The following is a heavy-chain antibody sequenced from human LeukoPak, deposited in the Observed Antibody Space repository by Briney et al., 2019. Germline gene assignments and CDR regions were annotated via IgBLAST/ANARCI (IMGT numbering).Heavy chain of an antibody. CDR1: GDSVSSNSAA. Sequence: SQTLSLTCGISGDSVSSNSAAWNWIRQSPSRGLEWLGRTYYRSKWNNDYAVSVKSRITINADTSKNQLSLQLNSMTPEDTAVYYCARDPQQPGMLMYWGQGALVTVSA. V-gene: IGHV6-1*01. J-gene: IGHJ4*02. D-gene: IGHD6-13*01. CDR3: ARDPQQPGMLMY. CDR2: TYYRSKWNN.